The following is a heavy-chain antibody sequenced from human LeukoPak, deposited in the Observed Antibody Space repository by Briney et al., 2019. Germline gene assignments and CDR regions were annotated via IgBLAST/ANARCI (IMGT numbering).Heavy chain of an antibody. CDR3: SRTRRGQIGWTNDY. V-gene: IGHV2-5*02. Sequence: SGPTLVNPTQTLTLTCTFSGFSLTTSGVGVGWIRQPPGKALEWLALIYWDDDKRYSPSLTSRVTITKDTSKNQVVLTMTNMDPVDTATYYCSRTRRGQIGWTNDYWGQGTLVTVSS. D-gene: IGHD6-19*01. J-gene: IGHJ4*02. CDR1: GFSLTTSGVG. CDR2: IYWDDDK.